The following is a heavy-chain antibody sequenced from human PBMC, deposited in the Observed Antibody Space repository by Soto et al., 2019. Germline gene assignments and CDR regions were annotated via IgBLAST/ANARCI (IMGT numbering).Heavy chain of an antibody. D-gene: IGHD3-22*01. Sequence: EVQLVESGGGLSQPGGSLRLSCAASGFTFSSNDMNWVRQAPGKGLEWVSLIYSSGSTSYADSVKGRFTISRDNSKNTLYLPMSSLRAEDTAVYYCATRPLLPGAPWGQGTMVTVSS. J-gene: IGHJ3*01. CDR3: ATRPLLPGAP. CDR1: GFTFSSND. CDR2: IYSSGST. V-gene: IGHV3-53*01.